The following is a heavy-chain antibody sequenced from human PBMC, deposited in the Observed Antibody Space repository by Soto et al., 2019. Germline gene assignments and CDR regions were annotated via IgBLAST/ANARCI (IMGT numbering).Heavy chain of an antibody. V-gene: IGHV5-51*01. J-gene: IGHJ6*03. Sequence: PGESLKISWKGSGYSFTSDWICWVRQMPGKGLEWMGIIYPGDSDTRYSPSFQGQVTISADKSISTAYLQWSSLKASDTAMYYCARLATGSCRYYYYMDVWGKGTTVTVSS. D-gene: IGHD1-1*01. CDR2: IYPGDSDT. CDR1: GYSFTSDW. CDR3: ARLATGSCRYYYYMDV.